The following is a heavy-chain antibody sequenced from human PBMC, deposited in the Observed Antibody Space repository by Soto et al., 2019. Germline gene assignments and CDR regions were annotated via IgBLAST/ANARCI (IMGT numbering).Heavy chain of an antibody. J-gene: IGHJ6*02. CDR1: GFTFSSYS. CDR2: ISSSSSYI. V-gene: IGHV3-21*01. Sequence: GGSLRPSCAASGFTFSSYSMNWVRQAPGKGLEWVLSISSSSSYIYYADSVKGRFTISRDNAKNSLYLQMNSLRAEDTAVYYCARDVLGLRFLEWLFPFDVWGQGTTVTVSS. CDR3: ARDVLGLRFLEWLFPFDV. D-gene: IGHD3-3*01.